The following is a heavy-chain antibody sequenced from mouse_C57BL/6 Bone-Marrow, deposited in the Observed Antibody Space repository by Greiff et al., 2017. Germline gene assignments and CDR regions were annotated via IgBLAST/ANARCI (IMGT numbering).Heavy chain of an antibody. D-gene: IGHD1-1*01. CDR3: TRWDTTVVGSFDY. CDR1: GYTFTDYE. V-gene: IGHV1-15*01. Sequence: LVESGAELVRPGASVTLSCKASGYTFTDYEMHWVKQTPVHGLEWIGAIDPETGGTAYNPKFKGKAILTAAKSSSTAYMELRSLTSEDSAVYYCTRWDTTVVGSFDYWGQGTTLTVSS. J-gene: IGHJ2*01. CDR2: IDPETGGT.